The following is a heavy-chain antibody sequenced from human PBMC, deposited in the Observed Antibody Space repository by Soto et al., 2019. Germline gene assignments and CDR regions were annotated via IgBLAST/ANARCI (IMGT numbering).Heavy chain of an antibody. CDR3: ARVTDWSRAPPDIHDYGDYFDY. V-gene: IGHV4-34*01. CDR2: INHSGST. CDR1: GGSFSGYY. J-gene: IGHJ4*02. D-gene: IGHD4-17*01. Sequence: SETLSLTCAVYGGSFSGYYWSWIRQPPGKGLEWIGEINHSGSTNYNPSLKSRVTISVDTSKNQFSLKLSSVTAADTAVYYCARVTDWSRAPPDIHDYGDYFDYWGQGTLVTVSS.